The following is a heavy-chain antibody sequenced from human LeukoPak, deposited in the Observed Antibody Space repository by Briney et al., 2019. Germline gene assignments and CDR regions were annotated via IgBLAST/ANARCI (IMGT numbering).Heavy chain of an antibody. J-gene: IGHJ4*01. CDR2: LGYDGRGT. CDR3: ARAGFFGPVTAYLDY. CDR1: GFTFSDSA. V-gene: IGHV3-74*01. D-gene: IGHD3-3*01. Sequence: GGSPSLSCTVSGFTFSDSAIHWVRHAPGEGLEWVSRLGYDGRGTNYADSVKGRFTISIDNAKNILYLYMNSLRVADTALYYCARAGFFGPVTAYLDYWGQGTLVTVSS.